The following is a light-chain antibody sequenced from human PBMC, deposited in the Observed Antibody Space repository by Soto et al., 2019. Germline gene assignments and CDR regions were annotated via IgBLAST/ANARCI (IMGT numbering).Light chain of an antibody. CDR2: AAS. V-gene: IGKV3-15*01. CDR1: QSVSRN. Sequence: EIVMTQSPATLSVSPGEGATLSCRASQSVSRNLAWYQHKPGQPPRLLIYAASTRATGIPDRFIGRGSGTEFNLTISSRQTEDFSLYYCQQYNNWPPWTFGQGTKVEIK. J-gene: IGKJ1*01. CDR3: QQYNNWPPWT.